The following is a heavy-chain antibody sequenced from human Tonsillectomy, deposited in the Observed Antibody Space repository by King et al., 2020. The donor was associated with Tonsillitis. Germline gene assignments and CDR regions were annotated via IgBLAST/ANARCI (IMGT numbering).Heavy chain of an antibody. CDR3: ARAFYGDYVRAFDI. J-gene: IGHJ3*02. V-gene: IGHV4-38-2*01. CDR2: IYHSGST. Sequence: VQLQESGPGLVKPSETLSLTCAVSGYSISSGYYWGWIRQPPGKGLEWIGSIYHSGSTYYNPSLKSRVTISVDTSKNQFTLKMSSVTAADTAVYYCARAFYGDYVRAFDIWGQGTMVTVSS. D-gene: IGHD4-17*01. CDR1: GYSISSGYY.